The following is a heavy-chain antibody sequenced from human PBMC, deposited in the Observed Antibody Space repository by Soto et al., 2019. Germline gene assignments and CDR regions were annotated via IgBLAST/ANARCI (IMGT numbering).Heavy chain of an antibody. CDR1: GFTFSNAW. CDR3: ATSPGFYATSPFDY. J-gene: IGHJ4*02. V-gene: IGHV3-15*07. D-gene: IGHD3-22*01. CDR2: IKSKADGGTT. Sequence: GSLRLSCAASGFTFSNAWMNWVRQVPGKGLEWVGRIKSKADGGTTDYAAPVIGRITISRDDSKNTVYLQMNTLKTEDTAVYYCATSPGFYATSPFDYWGPGTLVTVSS.